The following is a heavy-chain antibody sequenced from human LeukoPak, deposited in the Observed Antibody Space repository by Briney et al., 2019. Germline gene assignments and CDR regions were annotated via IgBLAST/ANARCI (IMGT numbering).Heavy chain of an antibody. CDR2: IYYSGST. CDR1: GGSISSADYY. D-gene: IGHD3-10*01. J-gene: IGHJ4*02. Sequence: TSETLSLTCTVSGGSISSADYYWSWIRQPPGKGLEWIGYIYYSGSTYYNPSLKSRVTISVDTSKNQFSLKLSSVTAADTAVYYCARAKLLWFGESPLDYFDYWGQGTLVTVSS. V-gene: IGHV4-30-4*01. CDR3: ARAKLLWFGESPLDYFDY.